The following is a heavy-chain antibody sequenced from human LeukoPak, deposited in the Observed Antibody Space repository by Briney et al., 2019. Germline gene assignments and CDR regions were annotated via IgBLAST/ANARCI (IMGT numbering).Heavy chain of an antibody. V-gene: IGHV3-21*01. Sequence: GGSLRLSCAASGFTFSSYSMNWVRQAPGKGLEWVSSISSSSSYIYYADSVKGRFTISRDNAKNSLYLQMNSLRAEDTAVYYCARGTQPSYYDSSGYPDYWGQGTLVTVSS. J-gene: IGHJ4*02. CDR1: GFTFSSYS. CDR3: ARGTQPSYYDSSGYPDY. CDR2: ISSSSSYI. D-gene: IGHD3-22*01.